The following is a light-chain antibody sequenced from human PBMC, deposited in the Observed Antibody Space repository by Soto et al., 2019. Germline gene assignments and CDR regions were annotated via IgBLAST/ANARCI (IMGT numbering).Light chain of an antibody. V-gene: IGKV3-11*01. J-gene: IGKJ5*01. CDR3: QQRSNLPPIT. CDR2: DAS. CDR1: QSVKTF. Sequence: EIVLTQSPATLSLYPGQRATLSCRASQSVKTFLVWYQHRPGQAPRVLIYDASHRASGIPARFSGSGSGTDFTLTISSLEPEDAALYYCQQRSNLPPITFGQGTRLEI.